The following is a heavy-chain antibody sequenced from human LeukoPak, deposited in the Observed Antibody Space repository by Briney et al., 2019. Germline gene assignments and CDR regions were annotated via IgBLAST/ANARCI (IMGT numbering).Heavy chain of an antibody. V-gene: IGHV1-69*05. D-gene: IGHD3-3*01. CDR3: ARDLAIFGVVPLFSN. J-gene: IGHJ4*02. CDR1: GGTFSSYA. CDR2: IIPIFGTA. Sequence: EASVKVSCKASGGTFSSYAISWVRQAPGQGLEWVGGIIPIFGTANYAQKFQGRVTITTDESTSTAYMERSSLRSEDTAVYYCARDLAIFGVVPLFSNWGQGTLVTVSS.